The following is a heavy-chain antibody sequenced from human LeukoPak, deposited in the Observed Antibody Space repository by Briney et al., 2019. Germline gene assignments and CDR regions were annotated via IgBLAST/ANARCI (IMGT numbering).Heavy chain of an antibody. CDR2: ISGSGGST. Sequence: GGSLRLSCAASGFTFSSYAMSWVRQAPGKGLEWVSAISGSGGSTYYADSVKGRFTISRDNSKSTLYLQMNSLRAEDTAVYYCAKGPGYGDYEDAFDIWGQGTMVTVSS. CDR3: AKGPGYGDYEDAFDI. V-gene: IGHV3-23*01. D-gene: IGHD4-17*01. J-gene: IGHJ3*02. CDR1: GFTFSSYA.